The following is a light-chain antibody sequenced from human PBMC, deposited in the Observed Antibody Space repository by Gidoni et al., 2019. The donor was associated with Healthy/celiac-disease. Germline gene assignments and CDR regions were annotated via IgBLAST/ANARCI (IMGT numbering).Light chain of an antibody. CDR1: QSVSSY. V-gene: IGKV3-11*01. CDR3: QQRSNWPPGFT. CDR2: DAS. J-gene: IGKJ4*01. Sequence: IVLTQSPATLSLSPGERATLSCRASQSVSSYLAWYQQKPGQAPRLLIYDASNRATGIPARFSGSGSGTDFTLTISSLEPEDFVVYYCQQRSNWPPGFTFGGGTKVEIK.